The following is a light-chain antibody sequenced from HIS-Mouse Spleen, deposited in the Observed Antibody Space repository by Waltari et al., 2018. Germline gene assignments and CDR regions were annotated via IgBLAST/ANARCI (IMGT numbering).Light chain of an antibody. J-gene: IGKJ1*01. CDR1: QSVSTSY. V-gene: IGKV3-20*01. CDR2: GAS. Sequence: EIVLTQSPGTLSWSPGERAPLPCRASQSVSTSYLACNQQKPGQAPRLLIYGASSRATGIPDRFSGSGSGTDFTLTISRLEPEDFAVYYCQQYGSSPPETFGQGTKVEIK. CDR3: QQYGSSPPET.